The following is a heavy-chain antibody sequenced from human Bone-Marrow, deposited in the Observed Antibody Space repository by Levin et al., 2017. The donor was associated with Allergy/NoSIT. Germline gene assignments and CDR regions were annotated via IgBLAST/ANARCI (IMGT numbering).Heavy chain of an antibody. D-gene: IGHD6-6*01. CDR1: GFTFSDYY. CDR2: ISSSGSTI. CDR3: ARVLVAARPGVDY. Sequence: GGSLRLSCAASGFTFSDYYMSWIRQAPGKGLEWVSYISSSGSTIYYADSVKGRFTISRDNAKNSLYLQMNSLRAEDTAMYYCARVLVAARPGVDYWGQGTLVTVSS. J-gene: IGHJ4*02. V-gene: IGHV3-11*01.